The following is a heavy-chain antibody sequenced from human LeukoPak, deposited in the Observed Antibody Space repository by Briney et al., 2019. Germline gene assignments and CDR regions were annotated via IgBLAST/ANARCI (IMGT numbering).Heavy chain of an antibody. V-gene: IGHV4-59*01. CDR1: GGSISSYY. Sequence: SETLSLTCTVSGGSISSYYWSWIRQPPGKGLEWIGYIYYSGSTNYNPSLKSRVTISVDTSKNQYSLKLSSVTAADTAVYYCARVITIFGVVPVVGWFDPWGQGTLVTVSS. CDR3: ARVITIFGVVPVVGWFDP. J-gene: IGHJ5*02. D-gene: IGHD3-3*01. CDR2: IYYSGST.